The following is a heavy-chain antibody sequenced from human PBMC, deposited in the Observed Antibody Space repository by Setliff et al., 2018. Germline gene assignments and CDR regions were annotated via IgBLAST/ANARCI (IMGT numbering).Heavy chain of an antibody. V-gene: IGHV4-39*07. CDR3: ARELGVAGTDY. D-gene: IGHD6-19*01. CDR2: IYYSGST. CDR1: GGSISSSSYY. Sequence: SETVSLTCTVSGGSISSSSYYWGWIRQPPGKGLEWIGSIYYSGSTYYNPPLKSRVTISVDTSKNQFSLKLSSVTAADTAVYYCARELGVAGTDYWGQGTLVTVSS. J-gene: IGHJ4*02.